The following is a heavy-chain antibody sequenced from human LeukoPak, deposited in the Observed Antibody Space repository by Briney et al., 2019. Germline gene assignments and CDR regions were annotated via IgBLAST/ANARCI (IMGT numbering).Heavy chain of an antibody. Sequence: PSETLSLTCAVYGGSFSGYYWSWIRQPPGKGLEWIGEINNSGSTNYNPSLKSRVSISVDTSENQFSLKLSSVTAADTAVCYWARHARGGGGISMVGGVRTNYYFDYWGQGTLVAVSS. J-gene: IGHJ4*02. CDR3: ARHARGGGGISMVGGVRTNYYFDY. D-gene: IGHD3-10*01. CDR1: GGSFSGYY. CDR2: INNSGST. V-gene: IGHV4-34*01.